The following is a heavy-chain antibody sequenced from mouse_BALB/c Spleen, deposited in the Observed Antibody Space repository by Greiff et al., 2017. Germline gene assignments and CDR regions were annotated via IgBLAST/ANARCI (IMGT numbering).Heavy chain of an antibody. CDR2: IRNNANGYTT. Sequence: EVQGVESGGGLVQPGGSLRLSCATSGFTFTDYYMSWVRQPPGKALEWLGFIRNNANGYTTEYSASMKGRFTISRDNSQSILYLQMNTLRAEDSATYYCARDNYGCFDYWGQGTTLTVSS. CDR3: ARDNYGCFDY. CDR1: GFTFTDYY. V-gene: IGHV7-3*02. D-gene: IGHD1-1*01. J-gene: IGHJ2*01.